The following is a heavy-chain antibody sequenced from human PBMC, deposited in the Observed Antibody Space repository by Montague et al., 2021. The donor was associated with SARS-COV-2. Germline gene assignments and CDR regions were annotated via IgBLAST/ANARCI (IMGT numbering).Heavy chain of an antibody. CDR1: GGSISSSSYY. CDR2: IYYSGST. J-gene: IGHJ4*02. CDR3: AREGGWLSRGSYYFDY. Sequence: SETRSLTCTVSGGSISSSSYYWGWIRQPPGKGLEWSGSIYYSGSTYYNPSLKSRVTISVDTSKNQFSLKLSSVTAADTAVYYCAREGGWLSRGSYYFDYWGQGTLVTVSS. V-gene: IGHV4-39*07. D-gene: IGHD3-22*01.